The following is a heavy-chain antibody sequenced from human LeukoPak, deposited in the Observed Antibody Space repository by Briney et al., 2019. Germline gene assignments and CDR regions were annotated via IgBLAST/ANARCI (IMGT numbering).Heavy chain of an antibody. CDR2: IKQDGSEE. J-gene: IGHJ4*02. CDR3: ASERSEKVARY. V-gene: IGHV3-7*05. D-gene: IGHD5-12*01. CDR1: GFTFSSYC. Sequence: GGSLRLSCTASGFTFSSYCMSWARQAPGKGLEWVANIKQDGSEEYYVDSVKGRFTISRDNAKNSLYLQMNSLRAEDTAVYYCASERSEKVARYWGQGTLVTVSS.